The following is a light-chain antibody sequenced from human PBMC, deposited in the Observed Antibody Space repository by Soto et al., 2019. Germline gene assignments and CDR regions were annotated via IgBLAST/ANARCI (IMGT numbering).Light chain of an antibody. J-gene: IGKJ3*01. Sequence: DIVLTQSPGTLSLSPGERATLSCRASQSVGSSYLAWYQQTPGQAPRLLIYGTSSRATGIPDRFSGSGSGTDFILTISRLEPEDFAVYYCQHYGSSPPFTFGQGTKVEVK. CDR3: QHYGSSPPFT. V-gene: IGKV3-20*01. CDR1: QSVGSSY. CDR2: GTS.